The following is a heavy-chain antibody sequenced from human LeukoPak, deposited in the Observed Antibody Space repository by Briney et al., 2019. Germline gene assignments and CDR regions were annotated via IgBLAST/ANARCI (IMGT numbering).Heavy chain of an antibody. D-gene: IGHD1-26*01. Sequence: ASVKVSCKASGYTFTGYYMHWVRQAPGQGLEWMGIINPSGGSTSYAQKFQGRVTMTRDTSTSTVYMELSSLRSEDTAVYYCALVGASSAFDYWGQGTLVTVSS. CDR2: INPSGGST. CDR1: GYTFTGYY. J-gene: IGHJ4*02. CDR3: ALVGASSAFDY. V-gene: IGHV1-46*01.